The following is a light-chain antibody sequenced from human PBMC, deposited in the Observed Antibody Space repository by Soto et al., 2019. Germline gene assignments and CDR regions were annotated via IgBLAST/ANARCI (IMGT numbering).Light chain of an antibody. Sequence: DIQMTQSPSTLSASVGDRVTITCRASQSISSWLAWYQQKLGKAPKLLIYDASSLESGVPSRFSGSGSGTEFTFTISSLQPDDFATYYCLQYNSYSPAFGQGTKVEIK. CDR3: LQYNSYSPA. CDR1: QSISSW. J-gene: IGKJ1*01. V-gene: IGKV1-5*01. CDR2: DAS.